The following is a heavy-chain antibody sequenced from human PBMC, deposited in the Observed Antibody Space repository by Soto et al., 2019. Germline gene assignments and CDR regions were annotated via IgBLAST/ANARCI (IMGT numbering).Heavy chain of an antibody. Sequence: QVQLVQSGAEVKKPGSSVKVSCKASGGTFSSYAISWLRQAPGQGLEWMGGLIPIFGTANYAQKFQGRVTITADEYTNTAYNELSSLRAEDTAVHYCARGVIPRGNSSWYYFDYCGQGTLVNVSS. D-gene: IGHD6-13*01. CDR3: ARGVIPRGNSSWYYFDY. CDR1: GGTFSSYA. CDR2: LIPIFGTA. V-gene: IGHV1-69*01. J-gene: IGHJ4*02.